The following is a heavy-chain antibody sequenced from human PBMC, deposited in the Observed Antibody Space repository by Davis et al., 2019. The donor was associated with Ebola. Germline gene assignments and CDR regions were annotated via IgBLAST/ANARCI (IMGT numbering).Heavy chain of an antibody. CDR1: GFIFRSYW. D-gene: IGHD7-27*01. CDR2: VKSDGSET. CDR3: TRGDAWGTPKAGDF. J-gene: IGHJ4*02. V-gene: IGHV3-74*01. Sequence: PGGSLRLSCTASGFIFRSYWMQWVRQAPGSGLIWVSRVKSDGSETNYADSVKGRFTISRDNAKNTLYLQMNSLRAEDTAVYYCTRGDAWGTPKAGDFWGPGTLVTVSS.